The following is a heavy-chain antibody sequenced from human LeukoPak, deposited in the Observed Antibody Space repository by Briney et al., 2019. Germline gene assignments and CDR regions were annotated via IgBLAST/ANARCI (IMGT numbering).Heavy chain of an antibody. CDR2: ISGSGGST. D-gene: IGHD2-15*01. J-gene: IGHJ4*02. Sequence: GGSLRLSCAASGFTFSSYAMSWVRQAPGKGLEWVSAISGSGGSTYYADSVKGRFTISRDNSKNTLYLQMNSLRAEDTAVYYCAKDTPRLQYCSGGSCYSWGQGTLVTVSS. CDR1: GFTFSSYA. V-gene: IGHV3-23*01. CDR3: AKDTPRLQYCSGGSCYS.